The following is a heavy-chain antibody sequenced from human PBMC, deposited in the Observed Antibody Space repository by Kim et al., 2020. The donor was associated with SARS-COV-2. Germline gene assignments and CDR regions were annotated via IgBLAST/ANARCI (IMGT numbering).Heavy chain of an antibody. J-gene: IGHJ6*03. CDR2: IYSAGGT. CDR1: GLTVSRNF. Sequence: GGSLRLSCAASGLTVSRNFMSWVRQAPGRGLEWVSFIYSAGGTDHADSVKGRFIISRDNSKNTLYLQMNSLRADDTAVYFCARARVPAAISYYMDVWGKGTTVTVS. D-gene: IGHD2-2*01. CDR3: ARARVPAAISYYMDV. V-gene: IGHV3-66*01.